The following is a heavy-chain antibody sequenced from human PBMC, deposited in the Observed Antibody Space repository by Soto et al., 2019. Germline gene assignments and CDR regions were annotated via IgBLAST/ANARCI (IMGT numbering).Heavy chain of an antibody. CDR2: ISGSGTNT. D-gene: IGHD3-16*01. CDR1: GFSFSRYA. Sequence: GWSLRLSCAASGFSFSRYAMSWVRQAPGKGLEWVSAISGSGTNTYYADSVKGRFTISRDNSKNTLSLQMNSLRAEDTAVYYCAKNSRSDIGSQDYWGQGTLVTASS. V-gene: IGHV3-23*01. CDR3: AKNSRSDIGSQDY. J-gene: IGHJ4*02.